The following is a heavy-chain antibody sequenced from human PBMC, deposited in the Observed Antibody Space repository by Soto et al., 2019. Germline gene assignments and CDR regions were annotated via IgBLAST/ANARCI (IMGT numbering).Heavy chain of an antibody. CDR2: IYYSGST. CDR3: ARVVVPAAMPAYYFDY. D-gene: IGHD2-2*01. Sequence: SETLSLTCTVSGGSISSYYWSWIRQPPGKGLEWIGYIYYSGSTNYNPSLKSRVTISVDTSKNQFSLKLSSVTAADTAVYYCARVVVPAAMPAYYFDYWGQGTLVTVSS. V-gene: IGHV4-59*01. J-gene: IGHJ4*02. CDR1: GGSISSYY.